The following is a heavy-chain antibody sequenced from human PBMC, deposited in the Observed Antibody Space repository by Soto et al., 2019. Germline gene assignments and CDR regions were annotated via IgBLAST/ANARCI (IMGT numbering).Heavy chain of an antibody. D-gene: IGHD2-15*01. V-gene: IGHV3-7*01. CDR3: AKGVGGGSCYYFDC. J-gene: IGHJ4*02. CDR2: IKPDGSER. Sequence: PGGSLRLSCAASGFTFSDHYMDWVRQAPGKGLEWVANIKPDGSERYYVDSVKGRFTISRDNAKNSLYLQMNGLRAEDTAVYYCAKGVGGGSCYYFDCWGRGTLVTVS. CDR1: GFTFSDHY.